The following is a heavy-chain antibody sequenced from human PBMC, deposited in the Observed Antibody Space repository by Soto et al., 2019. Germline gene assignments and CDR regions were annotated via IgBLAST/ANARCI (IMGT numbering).Heavy chain of an antibody. J-gene: IGHJ4*02. CDR3: ARDRSRDVAYYFDY. V-gene: IGHV1-3*01. CDR2: INAGNGNT. CDR1: GYTFTIYA. Sequence: GASVKVSCKASGYTFTIYAMHWVRQAPGQRLEWMGWINAGNGNTKYSQKFQGRVTITRDTSASTAYMELSSLRSEDTAVYYCARDRSRDVAYYFDYWGQGTLVTVSS.